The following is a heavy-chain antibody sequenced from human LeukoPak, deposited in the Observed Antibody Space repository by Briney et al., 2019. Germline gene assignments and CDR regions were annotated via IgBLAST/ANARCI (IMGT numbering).Heavy chain of an antibody. Sequence: SETLSLTCIVSGDSIRSNYWSWIRQPAGKGLEWIGRIYTSESTNYNPSLKSRVTMSVDTSKDQFSLKLISVTAADTAVYYCARGGYTYVIDYWGQGTLVSVSS. CDR2: IYTSEST. D-gene: IGHD5-18*01. V-gene: IGHV4-4*07. J-gene: IGHJ4*02. CDR1: GDSIRSNY. CDR3: ARGGYTYVIDY.